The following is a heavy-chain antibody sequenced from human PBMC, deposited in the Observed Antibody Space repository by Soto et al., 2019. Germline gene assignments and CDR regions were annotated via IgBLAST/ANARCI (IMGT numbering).Heavy chain of an antibody. V-gene: IGHV1-69*02. CDR1: GGTFSSYT. J-gene: IGHJ4*02. CDR2: IIPILGIA. Sequence: QVQLVQSGAEMKKPGSSVKVSCKASGGTFSSYTISWVRQAPGQGLKWMGRIIPILGIANYAQKFQGRVTITADKSTSTAYMELSSLRSEDTAVYYCARLGGIVGATPVDYWGQGTLVTVSS. D-gene: IGHD1-26*01. CDR3: ARLGGIVGATPVDY.